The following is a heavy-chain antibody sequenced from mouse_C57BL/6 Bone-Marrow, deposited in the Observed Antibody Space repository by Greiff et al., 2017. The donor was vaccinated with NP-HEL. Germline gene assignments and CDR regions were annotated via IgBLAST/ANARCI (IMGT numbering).Heavy chain of an antibody. V-gene: IGHV1-59*01. CDR3: ARPRYYYGSSDPFAY. D-gene: IGHD1-1*01. CDR2: IDPSDSYT. Sequence: VQLQQPGAELVRPGTSVKLSCKASGYTFTSYWMHWVKQRPGQGLEWIGVIDPSDSYTNYNQKFKGKATLTVDTSSSTAYMQLSSLTSEDSAVYYCARPRYYYGSSDPFAYWGQGTLVTVSA. J-gene: IGHJ3*01. CDR1: GYTFTSYW.